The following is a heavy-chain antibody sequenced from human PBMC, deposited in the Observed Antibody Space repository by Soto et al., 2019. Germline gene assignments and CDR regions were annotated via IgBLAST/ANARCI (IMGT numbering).Heavy chain of an antibody. D-gene: IGHD4-17*01. CDR3: AKDQLDYGDYSNFDY. Sequence: GGSLRLSCAASGFTFSSYAMSWVRQAPGKGLEWVSAISGSGGSTYYADSVKGRFTISRDNSKNTLYLQMNSLRAEDTAVYYCAKDQLDYGDYSNFDYWGQGTLVTVSS. J-gene: IGHJ4*02. CDR2: ISGSGGST. CDR1: GFTFSSYA. V-gene: IGHV3-23*01.